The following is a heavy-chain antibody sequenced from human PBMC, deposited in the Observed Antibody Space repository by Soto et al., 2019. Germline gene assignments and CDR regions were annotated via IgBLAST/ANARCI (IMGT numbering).Heavy chain of an antibody. Sequence: QVQLQESGPGLVKPSETLSLTCTVSGGSISSYYWSWIRQPAGKGLEWIGRIYTSGSTNYNPSLKSRVTMSVDTSKNQFSLKLSSVTAADTAVYYCLRGGEQWLDPTFNWFDPWGQGTLVTVSS. CDR1: GGSISSYY. CDR2: IYTSGST. D-gene: IGHD6-19*01. V-gene: IGHV4-4*07. CDR3: LRGGEQWLDPTFNWFDP. J-gene: IGHJ5*02.